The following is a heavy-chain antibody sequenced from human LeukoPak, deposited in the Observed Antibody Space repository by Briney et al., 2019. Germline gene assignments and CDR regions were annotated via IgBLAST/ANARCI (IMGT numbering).Heavy chain of an antibody. J-gene: IGHJ3*02. V-gene: IGHV1-46*01. D-gene: IGHD3-10*01. Sequence: AASVKVSCKASGYTFTSYYMHWVRQAPGQGLEWMGIINPSGGSTSYAQKFQGRVTMTRDTSTSTVYMELSSLRSEDTAVYYCARDLITMVRGEEDAFDIWGQGTMVTVSS. CDR3: ARDLITMVRGEEDAFDI. CDR1: GYTFTSYY. CDR2: INPSGGST.